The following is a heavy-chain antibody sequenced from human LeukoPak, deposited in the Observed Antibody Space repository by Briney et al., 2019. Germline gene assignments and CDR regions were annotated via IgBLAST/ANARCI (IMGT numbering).Heavy chain of an antibody. Sequence: ASVKVSCKASGYTFTSYDINWVRQATGQGLEWMXXXXXXSGNTGYAQKFQGRVTMTRNTSISTAYMELSSLRSEDTAVYYCARGQVYSSSWGDYYYGMDVWGQGTTVTVSS. CDR2: XXXXSGNT. CDR1: GYTFTSYD. D-gene: IGHD6-13*01. J-gene: IGHJ6*02. V-gene: IGHV1-8*01. CDR3: ARGQVYSSSWGDYYYGMDV.